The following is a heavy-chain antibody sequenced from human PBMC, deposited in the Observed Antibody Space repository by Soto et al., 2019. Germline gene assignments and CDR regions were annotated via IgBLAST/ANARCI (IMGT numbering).Heavy chain of an antibody. CDR3: ARGLREVVAAWFDP. CDR1: GYTFTSYD. V-gene: IGHV1-8*01. D-gene: IGHD2-15*01. Sequence: ASVKVSFKASGYTFTSYDINWVRQATGQGLEWMGWMNPNSGNTDYAQKFQGRVTMTRNTSISTAYMELSSLRSEDTAVYYCARGLREVVAAWFDPWGQGTLVTVSS. J-gene: IGHJ5*02. CDR2: MNPNSGNT.